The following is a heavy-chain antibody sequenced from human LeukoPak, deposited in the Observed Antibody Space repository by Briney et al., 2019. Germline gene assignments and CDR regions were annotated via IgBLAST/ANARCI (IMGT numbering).Heavy chain of an antibody. V-gene: IGHV1-2*02. CDR3: ARASGSYHDFDY. CDR2: INPNSGGT. J-gene: IGHJ4*02. Sequence: ASVKVSCKASGYTFTGYYMHWVRQAPRQGLEWMGWINPNSGGTNYAQKFQGRVTMTRDTSISTAYMELSRLRSDDTAVYYCARASGSYHDFDYWGQGTLVTVSS. CDR1: GYTFTGYY. D-gene: IGHD1-26*01.